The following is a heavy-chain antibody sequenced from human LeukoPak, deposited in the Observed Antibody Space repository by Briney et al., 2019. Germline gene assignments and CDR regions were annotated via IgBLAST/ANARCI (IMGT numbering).Heavy chain of an antibody. V-gene: IGHV3-30*18. CDR3: AKGSPRFYDILDY. CDR1: GSTFSNFG. J-gene: IGHJ4*02. D-gene: IGHD3-9*01. CDR2: VSYDGSNK. Sequence: GGSLRLSCAASGSTFSNFGMHWARQAPGKGLEWVAVVSYDGSNKYYADSVKGRFSTSRDNSKNTVYLQMNSLRAEDTAVYYCAKGSPRFYDILDYWGQGTLITVSS.